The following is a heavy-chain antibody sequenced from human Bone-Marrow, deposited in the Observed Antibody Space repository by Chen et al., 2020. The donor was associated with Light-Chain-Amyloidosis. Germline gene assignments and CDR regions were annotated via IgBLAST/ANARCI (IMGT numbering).Heavy chain of an antibody. D-gene: IGHD4-4*01. J-gene: IGHJ6*02. CDR2: FDPEDGET. Sequence: VQSGAEVKKPGASVKVSCKVSGYTLTELSMHWVRQAPGKGLEWMGGFDPEDGETIYAQKFQGRVTMTEDTSTDTAYMELSSLRSEDTAVYYCATPLTTVIPIQRNYYYGMDVWGQGTTVTVSS. CDR3: ATPLTTVIPIQRNYYYGMDV. CDR1: GYTLTELS. V-gene: IGHV1-24*01.